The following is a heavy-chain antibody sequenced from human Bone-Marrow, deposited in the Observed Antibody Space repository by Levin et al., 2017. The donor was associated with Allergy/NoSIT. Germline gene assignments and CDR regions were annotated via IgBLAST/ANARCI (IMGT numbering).Heavy chain of an antibody. CDR1: GFPFSSNA. J-gene: IGHJ4*02. CDR2: ITASGNAA. V-gene: IGHV3-23*01. Sequence: GGSLRLSCGASGFPFSSNAMAWVRQAPGKRLEWVSTITASGNAAYYADSVKGRFTLSRDNSKDTLFLQMNSLRAEDTALYYCAKRTPVSGPSFFDYWGQGFLVTVSS. CDR3: AKRTPVSGPSFFDY. D-gene: IGHD6-19*01.